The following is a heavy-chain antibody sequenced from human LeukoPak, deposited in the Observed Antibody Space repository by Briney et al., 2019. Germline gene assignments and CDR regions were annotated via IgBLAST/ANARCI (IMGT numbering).Heavy chain of an antibody. CDR2: IRSKANSYAT. Sequence: GGSLRLSCAASGFTFSGSAMHWVRQASGKGLEWVGRIRSKANSYATAYAASVKGRFTISRDDSKNTAYLQMNSLKTEDTAVYYCYWRYCSGTSCLPYGMDVWGQGTTVTVSS. CDR3: YWRYCSGTSCLPYGMDV. D-gene: IGHD2-2*01. V-gene: IGHV3-73*01. CDR1: GFTFSGSA. J-gene: IGHJ6*02.